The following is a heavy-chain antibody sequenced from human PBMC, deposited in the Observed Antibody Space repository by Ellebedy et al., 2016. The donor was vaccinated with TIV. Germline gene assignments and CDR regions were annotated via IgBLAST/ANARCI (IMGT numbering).Heavy chain of an antibody. CDR1: GGSFSGYS. V-gene: IGHV4-34*01. Sequence: SETLSLTXAVYGGSFSGYSWSWIRQPPGKGLEWIGEINHSGSTNYNPSLKSRVTISVDTSKNQFSLKVSSATAADTAVYYCARGSRLTGTRCSDYWGQGTLVTVSS. J-gene: IGHJ4*02. CDR3: ARGSRLTGTRCSDY. D-gene: IGHD1-7*01. CDR2: INHSGST.